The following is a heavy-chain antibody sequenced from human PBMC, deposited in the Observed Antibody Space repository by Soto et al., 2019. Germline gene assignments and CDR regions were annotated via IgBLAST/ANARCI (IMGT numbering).Heavy chain of an antibody. CDR3: ARHCSGTSCIPYHYYYGMGV. CDR1: GESFSGYS. J-gene: IGHJ6*02. Sequence: PSETLSLTCAFYGESFSGYSWSWIRQPPGKGLEWITEINHSGSAIYNPSLKSRATISGDTSKNQFSLKVSSVTAADTAVYYCARHCSGTSCIPYHYYYGMGVCGQGTTFTVSS. V-gene: IGHV4-34*01. D-gene: IGHD2-2*01. CDR2: INHSGSA.